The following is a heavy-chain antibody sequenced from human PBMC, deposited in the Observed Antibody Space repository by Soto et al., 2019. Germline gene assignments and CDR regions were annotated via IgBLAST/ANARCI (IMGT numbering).Heavy chain of an antibody. CDR1: GFTFSSYS. D-gene: IGHD4-17*01. CDR2: ISRNGSIT. Sequence: GGSLRLSCAASGFTFSSYSMNWVRQPPGKGLEWVSLISRNGSITNYADSVKGRFTISRDNAKNTLYLEMNSLRADDTAVYYCAREYGDFVFPFDFWGQGTLVTVSS. V-gene: IGHV3-74*01. J-gene: IGHJ4*02. CDR3: AREYGDFVFPFDF.